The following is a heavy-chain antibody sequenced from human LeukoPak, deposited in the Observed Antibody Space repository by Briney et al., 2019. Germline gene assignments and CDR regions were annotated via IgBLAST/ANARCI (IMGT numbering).Heavy chain of an antibody. J-gene: IGHJ6*02. D-gene: IGHD4-17*01. V-gene: IGHV3-30*18. CDR2: ISYDGSNK. Sequence: GGSLRLSCAASGFTFSSYDMHWVRQAPGKGLEWVAVISYDGSNKYYADSVKGRFTISRDNSKNTLYLQMNSLRAEDTAVYYCAKDPDDYGDYRYGMDVWGQGTTVTVSS. CDR3: AKDPDDYGDYRYGMDV. CDR1: GFTFSSYD.